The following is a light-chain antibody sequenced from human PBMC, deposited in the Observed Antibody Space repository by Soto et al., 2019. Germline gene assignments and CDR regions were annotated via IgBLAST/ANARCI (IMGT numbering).Light chain of an antibody. Sequence: DIQMTQSPSSLSASVGDRVTITCRASQNIDTYLNWYLQKPGQAPKLLIYSAYSLQSVVSPRFSGDGSGTDFTLTMSSLQTEDFATYYCQQSYNFPRRFGRGTTV. CDR1: QNIDTY. CDR2: SAY. CDR3: QQSYNFPRR. J-gene: IGKJ1*01. V-gene: IGKV1-39*01.